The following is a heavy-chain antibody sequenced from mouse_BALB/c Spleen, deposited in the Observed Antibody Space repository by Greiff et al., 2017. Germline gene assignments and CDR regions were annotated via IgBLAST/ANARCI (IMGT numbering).Heavy chain of an antibody. Sequence: QVQLQQSGAELVRPGSSVKISCKASGYAFSSYWMNWVKQRPGQGLEWIGQIYPGDGDTNYNGKFKGKATLTADKSSSTAYMQLSSLTSEDSAVYYWGRWGGIYWYFDVWGAGTTVTVSS. V-gene: IGHV1-80*01. CDR3: GRWGGIYWYFDV. J-gene: IGHJ1*01. CDR2: IYPGDGDT. CDR1: GYAFSSYW.